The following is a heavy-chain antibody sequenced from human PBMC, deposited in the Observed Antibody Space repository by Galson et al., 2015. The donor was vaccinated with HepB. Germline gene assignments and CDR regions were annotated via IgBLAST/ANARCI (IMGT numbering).Heavy chain of an antibody. CDR2: INAANAHT. Sequence: SVKVSCKASGYTFTNFAIHWVRQAPGQRLEWMGWINAANAHTKYSQKFQGRVSITMDTSASTAYMELSSLKSEDTAVYYCARDRGVSMLRGVPSFFDSWGQGTLVTASS. CDR1: GYTFTNFA. J-gene: IGHJ4*02. D-gene: IGHD3-10*01. V-gene: IGHV1-3*01. CDR3: ARDRGVSMLRGVPSFFDS.